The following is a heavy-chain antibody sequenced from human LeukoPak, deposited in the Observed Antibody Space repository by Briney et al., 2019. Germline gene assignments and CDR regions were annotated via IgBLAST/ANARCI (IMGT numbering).Heavy chain of an antibody. CDR3: VKDFGRVRGTPDS. V-gene: IGHV3-64D*06. CDR1: GFVFSIYT. Sequence: GGSLRLSCSASGFVFSIYTMYWVRQAPGKGPEYVSTISGSGNGGSIHYADSVKGRFTISRDDSKSIVYLRMNGLRSEDTAVYYCVKDFGRVRGTPDSWGQGTLVTVSS. CDR2: ISGSGNGGSI. J-gene: IGHJ4*02. D-gene: IGHD2/OR15-2a*01.